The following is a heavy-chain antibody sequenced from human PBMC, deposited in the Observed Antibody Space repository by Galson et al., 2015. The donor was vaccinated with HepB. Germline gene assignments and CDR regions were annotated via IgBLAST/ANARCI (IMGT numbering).Heavy chain of an antibody. Sequence: ETLSLTCTVSGGSISSSSYYWGWIRQPPGKGLEWIGSIYYSGSTYYNPSLKSRVTISVDTSKNQFSLKLSSVTAADTAVYYCARGYSYGSPFGYWGQGTLVTVSS. CDR1: GGSISSSSYY. D-gene: IGHD5-18*01. V-gene: IGHV4-39*07. CDR3: ARGYSYGSPFGY. J-gene: IGHJ4*02. CDR2: IYYSGST.